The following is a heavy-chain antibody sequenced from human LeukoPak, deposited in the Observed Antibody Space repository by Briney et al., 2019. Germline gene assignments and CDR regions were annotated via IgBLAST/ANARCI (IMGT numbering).Heavy chain of an antibody. J-gene: IGHJ4*02. CDR2: IYYSGST. V-gene: IGHV4-61*01. D-gene: IGHD3-16*01. CDR3: VRHPRGGPYFDY. Sequence: SETLSFTCSVSGGSVSSANYYWSWVRQPPGKGLEWIGYIYYSGSTTYNPSLKSRVTISVDTSKNQFSLKLTSVTAADTGVYYCVRHPRGGPYFDYWGQGTLVTVSS. CDR1: GGSVSSANYY.